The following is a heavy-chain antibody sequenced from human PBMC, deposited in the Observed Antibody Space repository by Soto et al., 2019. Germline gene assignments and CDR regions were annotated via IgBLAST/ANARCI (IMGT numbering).Heavy chain of an antibody. CDR1: GGSFSGYY. CDR2: INHSGST. CDR3: PRGGEWALLKGELSSYYYGMDV. V-gene: IGHV4-34*01. J-gene: IGHJ6*02. D-gene: IGHD1-26*01. Sequence: PSETLSLTCVVDGGSFSGYYWNWIRQPPGKGLEWIGEINHSGSTNYNPSLKSRVTISVVTSKNQFSLRLTSVTAADTAMYYCPRGGEWALLKGELSSYYYGMDVWGQGTTVTASS.